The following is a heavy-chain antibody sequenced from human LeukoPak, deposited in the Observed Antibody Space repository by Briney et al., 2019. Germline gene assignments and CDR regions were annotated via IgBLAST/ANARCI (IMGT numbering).Heavy chain of an antibody. D-gene: IGHD2-2*01. Sequence: SETLSLTCAVYGGSFSGYYWSWIRQPPGKGLEWIGEINHSGSTNYNPSLKSRVTISVDTSKNQFSLKLSSVTAADTAVYYCARGVVVPAARSTFDYWGQGTLVTV. CDR2: INHSGST. CDR3: ARGVVVPAARSTFDY. CDR1: GGSFSGYY. J-gene: IGHJ4*02. V-gene: IGHV4-34*01.